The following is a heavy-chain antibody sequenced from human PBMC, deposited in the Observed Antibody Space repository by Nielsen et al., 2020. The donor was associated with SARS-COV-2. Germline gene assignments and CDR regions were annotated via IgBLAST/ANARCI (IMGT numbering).Heavy chain of an antibody. CDR3: ARQTGYSSSWSELYYYYGMDV. Sequence: RQAPGKGLEWIGEINHSGSTNYNPSLKSRVTISVDTSKNQFSLKLSSVTAADTAVYYCARQTGYSSSWSELYYYYGMDVWGQGTTVTVSS. D-gene: IGHD6-13*01. V-gene: IGHV4-34*01. CDR2: INHSGST. J-gene: IGHJ6*02.